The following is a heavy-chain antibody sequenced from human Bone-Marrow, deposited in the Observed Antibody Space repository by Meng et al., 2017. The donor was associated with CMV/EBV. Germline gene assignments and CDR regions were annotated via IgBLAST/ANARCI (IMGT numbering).Heavy chain of an antibody. J-gene: IGHJ1*01. CDR3: ARGAYCGGDCYPFAEYFQH. Sequence: GESLKISCAASGFTFSSYDMHWVRQATGKGLEWVSAIGTAGDTYYPGSVKGRFTISRENAKNSLYLQMNSLRAGDTAVYYCARGAYCGGDCYPFAEYFQHWGQGTLVTVSS. CDR1: GFTFSSYD. D-gene: IGHD2-21*01. V-gene: IGHV3-13*01. CDR2: IGTAGDT.